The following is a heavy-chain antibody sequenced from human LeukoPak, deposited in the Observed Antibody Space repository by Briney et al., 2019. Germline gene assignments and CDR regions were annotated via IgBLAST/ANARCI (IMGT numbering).Heavy chain of an antibody. CDR1: GYTLTSYG. J-gene: IGHJ4*02. CDR3: ARDLPVSSGYYFDY. V-gene: IGHV1-18*01. D-gene: IGHD3-22*01. CDR2: ISAYNGNT. Sequence: GASVKVSCKAPGYTLTSYGISWVRQAPGQGLEWMGWISAYNGNTNYTQKLQGRVTMTTDTSTSTAYMELRSLRSDDTAVYYCARDLPVSSGYYFDYWGQGTLVTVSS.